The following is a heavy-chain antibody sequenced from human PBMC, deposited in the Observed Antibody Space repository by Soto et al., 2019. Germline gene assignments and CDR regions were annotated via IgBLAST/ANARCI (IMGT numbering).Heavy chain of an antibody. J-gene: IGHJ6*02. CDR3: ARXXXXAXYYYGMDV. CDR2: IIPIFGTA. V-gene: IGHV1-69*05. Sequence: QVQLVQSGAEVKKPGSSVKVSCKASGGTFSSYAISWVRQAPGQGLEWMGGIIPIFGTANYAQNFQGRVXXXXXXXXSTXXMELXXXXXXXTXVYFXARXXXXAXYYYGMDVWGQGTTVTVSS. D-gene: IGHD1-26*01. CDR1: GGTFSSYA.